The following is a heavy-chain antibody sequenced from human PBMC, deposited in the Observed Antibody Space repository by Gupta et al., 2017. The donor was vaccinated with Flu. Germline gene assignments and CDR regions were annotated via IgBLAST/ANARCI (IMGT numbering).Heavy chain of an antibody. Sequence: QVQLVESGGGVVQPGRSLRLSCSASGFTFSSYGMHWVRKAPGKGLEGVAVISYDGSNKYYADSVKGRLTISRDNSKNTLYLQMNSLRAEDTAVDYCAKGDSSGWYGGGDYWGQGTLVTVSS. CDR1: GFTFSSYG. CDR2: ISYDGSNK. CDR3: AKGDSSGWYGGGDY. D-gene: IGHD6-19*01. V-gene: IGHV3-30*18. J-gene: IGHJ4*02.